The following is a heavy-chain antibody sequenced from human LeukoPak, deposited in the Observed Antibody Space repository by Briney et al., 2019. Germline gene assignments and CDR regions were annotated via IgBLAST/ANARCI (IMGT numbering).Heavy chain of an antibody. CDR1: GFTFSSCA. Sequence: PGRSLRLSCAASGFTFSSCAMHWVRQAPGKGLEWVAVISYDGSNKYYADSVKGRFTISRDNSKNTLYLQMNSLRAEDTAVYYCAREARPYYDILTGYYKRWGQGTLVTVSS. CDR2: ISYDGSNK. D-gene: IGHD3-9*01. J-gene: IGHJ4*02. CDR3: AREARPYYDILTGYYKR. V-gene: IGHV3-30-3*01.